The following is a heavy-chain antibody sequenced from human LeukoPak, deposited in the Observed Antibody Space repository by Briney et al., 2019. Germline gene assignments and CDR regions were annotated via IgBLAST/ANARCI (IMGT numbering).Heavy chain of an antibody. V-gene: IGHV4-59*08. CDR1: GGSIATYY. Sequence: SETLSLTCSVSGGSIATYYWSWVRQPPGKGLEWISWIHYGGSTKYNPSPKSRVTISLDKSNNQFSLKLSSVTAAGTAVYHCAKFASVAGGTNWCDVGGQGTLVTVS. CDR2: IHYGGST. D-gene: IGHD2-15*01. J-gene: IGHJ5*02. CDR3: AKFASVAGGTNWCDV.